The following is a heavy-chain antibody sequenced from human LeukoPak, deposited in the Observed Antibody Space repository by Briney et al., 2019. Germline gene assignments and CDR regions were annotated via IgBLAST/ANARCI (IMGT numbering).Heavy chain of an antibody. CDR2: INRSGST. CDR3: ARRSRHGGNSNY. CDR1: GGSFSGYY. V-gene: IGHV4-34*01. D-gene: IGHD4-23*01. J-gene: IGHJ4*02. Sequence: SETLSLTCAVYGGSFSGYYWSWIRQPPGKGLEWIGEINRSGSTNYNPSLKSRVTISVDTSKNQFSLKLSSVTAADTAVYYCARRSRHGGNSNYWGQGTLVTVSS.